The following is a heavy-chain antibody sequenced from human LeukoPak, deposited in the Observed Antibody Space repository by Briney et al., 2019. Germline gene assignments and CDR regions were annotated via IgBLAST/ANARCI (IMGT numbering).Heavy chain of an antibody. CDR2: ISGGGGGT. CDR1: GFTFSSYA. V-gene: IGHV3-23*01. Sequence: GGSLRLSCAASGFTFSSYAMSWVRQAPGKGLEWVSNISGGGGGTYYVDSVKGRFTISRDNAKNSLYLQMNSLRAEDTAVYYCARADIVVVVAAFDPWGQGTLVTVSS. D-gene: IGHD2-15*01. CDR3: ARADIVVVVAAFDP. J-gene: IGHJ5*02.